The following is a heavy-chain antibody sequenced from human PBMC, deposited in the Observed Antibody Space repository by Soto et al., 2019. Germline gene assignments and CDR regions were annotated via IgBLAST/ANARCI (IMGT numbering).Heavy chain of an antibody. CDR2: ISAYNGNT. CDR3: ARDMALSSCITAYYWDY. CDR1: GYTFVTYG. D-gene: IGHD3-9*01. J-gene: IGHJ4*01. Sequence: QVQLVQSGAEVKKPGSSLKVSCKASGYTFVTYGISWVRQAPGKGLEWMGWISAYNGNTNYAQKLQGRVTMTTATATSTAYMELRSLRSNDTAVYYYARDMALSSCITAYYWDYWCQGTLVTVSS. V-gene: IGHV1-18*01.